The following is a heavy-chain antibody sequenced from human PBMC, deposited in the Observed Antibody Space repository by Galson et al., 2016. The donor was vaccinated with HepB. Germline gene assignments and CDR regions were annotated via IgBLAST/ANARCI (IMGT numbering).Heavy chain of an antibody. J-gene: IGHJ5*02. D-gene: IGHD6-6*01. CDR2: IIPILGIA. CDR1: GGTFSSYT. CDR3: ARGNQCSSSWREWFDP. Sequence: SVKVSCKASGGTFSSYTISWVRQAPGQGLEWMGRIIPILGIANYAQKFQGRVTITADKSTSTDNMELSSLGSEDTAVYYCARGNQCSSSWREWFDPWGQGTLVTVSS. V-gene: IGHV1-69*02.